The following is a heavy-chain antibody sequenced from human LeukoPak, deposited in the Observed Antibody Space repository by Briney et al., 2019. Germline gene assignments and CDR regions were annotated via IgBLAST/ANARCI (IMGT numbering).Heavy chain of an antibody. CDR2: IYYTGST. Sequence: SETLSLTCTVSGGSISSYYWSWIRQPPGKGLEWIGYIYYTGSTSYNPSLKSRLTISVDSSKNQFSLRLSSATAADTAVYYCARGPQGAYSSSWYYFDYWGQGTLVTVSS. V-gene: IGHV4-59*01. CDR3: ARGPQGAYSSSWYYFDY. D-gene: IGHD6-13*01. CDR1: GGSISSYY. J-gene: IGHJ4*02.